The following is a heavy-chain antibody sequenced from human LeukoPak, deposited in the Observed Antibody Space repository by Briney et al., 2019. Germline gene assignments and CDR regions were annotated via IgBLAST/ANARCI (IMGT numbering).Heavy chain of an antibody. D-gene: IGHD5-24*01. Sequence: GASVKVSCKASGYTFTSYHMHWVRQAPGQGLEWMGKINLSGGSTTYAQKFQGRVTMTRDTSTSTVYMELSSLRSEDTAVYYCAREVGGYNYGSVDPWGQGTLVTVSS. CDR1: GYTFTSYH. J-gene: IGHJ5*02. V-gene: IGHV1-46*01. CDR3: AREVGGYNYGSVDP. CDR2: INLSGGST.